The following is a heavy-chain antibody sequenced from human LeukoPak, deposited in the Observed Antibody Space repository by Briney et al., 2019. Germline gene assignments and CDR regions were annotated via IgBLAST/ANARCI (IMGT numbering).Heavy chain of an antibody. CDR3: AKGPVVTFDI. V-gene: IGHV3-48*03. Sequence: PGGTLRLSCAASGFTFSSYEMNWVRQAPGKGLEWVSYISSSGSTIYYADSVKGRFTISRDNAKNSLYLQMNSLRAEDTAVYYCAKGPVVTFDIWGRGTMVTVSS. D-gene: IGHD2-15*01. CDR1: GFTFSSYE. CDR2: ISSSGSTI. J-gene: IGHJ3*02.